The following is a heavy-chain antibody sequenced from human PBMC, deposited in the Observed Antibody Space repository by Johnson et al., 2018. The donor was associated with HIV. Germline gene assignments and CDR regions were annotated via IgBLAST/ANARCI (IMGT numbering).Heavy chain of an antibody. J-gene: IGHJ3*02. V-gene: IGHV3-30*04. CDR3: PGGRDYRSGYDKYAFDI. Sequence: QVQLVESGGGVVQPGRSLRLSCAASGFTFSSYAMHWVRQAPGKGLEWVAVISSDGSAKYFADSVKGRFTISRDNSKNTLYLQMNSRGAEDTAVYYGPGGRDYRSGYDKYAFDIWGQGTMVTVSS. CDR1: GFTFSSYA. D-gene: IGHD5-12*01. CDR2: ISSDGSAK.